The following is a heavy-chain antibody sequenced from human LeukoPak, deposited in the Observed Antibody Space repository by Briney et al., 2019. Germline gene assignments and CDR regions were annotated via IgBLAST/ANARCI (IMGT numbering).Heavy chain of an antibody. CDR3: ARVTVTTTLRLGYWFDP. Sequence: GASVKVSCKASGYTFTSHGISWVRQAPGQGLEWMGWISAYNGNTNYAQKLQGRVTMTTDTSTSTAYMELRSLRSDDTAVYYCARVTVTTTLRLGYWFDPWGQGTLVTVSS. J-gene: IGHJ5*02. D-gene: IGHD4-17*01. V-gene: IGHV1-18*01. CDR1: GYTFTSHG. CDR2: ISAYNGNT.